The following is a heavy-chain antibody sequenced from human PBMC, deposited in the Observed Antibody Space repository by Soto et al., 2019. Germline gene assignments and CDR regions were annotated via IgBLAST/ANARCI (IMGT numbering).Heavy chain of an antibody. CDR2: ISGSGGAT. D-gene: IGHD2-15*01. J-gene: IGHJ1*01. CDR1: GFTFSTYA. Sequence: GGSLRLSCTASGFTFSTYAMGWVRQAPGKGLQWVSGISGSGGATYYADSVKGRFTISRDNSKNTLYLQMNSLRAEDTAVYFCAILGYCSGGPCLLAYCGQGTLVPGSS. V-gene: IGHV3-23*01. CDR3: AILGYCSGGPCLLAY.